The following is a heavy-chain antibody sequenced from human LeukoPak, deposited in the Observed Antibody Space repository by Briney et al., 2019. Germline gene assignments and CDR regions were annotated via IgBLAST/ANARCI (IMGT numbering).Heavy chain of an antibody. V-gene: IGHV3-23*01. CDR2: ISGSGGST. D-gene: IGHD1-7*01. Sequence: GGSLRLSCAASEFTFSSYAMSWVRQAPGKGLEWVSAISGSGGSTYYADSVKGRFTISRDNSKNTLYLQMNSLRAEDTAVYYCAKDPGYNWNYDYWGQGTLVTVSS. J-gene: IGHJ4*02. CDR1: EFTFSSYA. CDR3: AKDPGYNWNYDY.